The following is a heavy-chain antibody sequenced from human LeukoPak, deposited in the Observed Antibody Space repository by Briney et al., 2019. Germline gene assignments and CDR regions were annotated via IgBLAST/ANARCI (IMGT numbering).Heavy chain of an antibody. CDR1: GGSISSYY. J-gene: IGHJ4*02. CDR2: IYTSGST. V-gene: IGHV4-4*07. CDR3: ARLDADIAARFYYFDY. D-gene: IGHD6-6*01. Sequence: PSETLSLTCTVSGGSISSYYWSWIRQPAGKGLEWIGRIYTSGSTNYNPSLKSRVTMSVDTSKNQFSLKLSSVTAADTAVYYCARLDADIAARFYYFDYWGQGTLVTVSS.